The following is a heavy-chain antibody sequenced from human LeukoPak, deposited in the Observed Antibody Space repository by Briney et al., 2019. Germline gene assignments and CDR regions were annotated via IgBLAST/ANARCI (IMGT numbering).Heavy chain of an antibody. V-gene: IGHV4-34*01. J-gene: IGHJ5*02. Sequence: PSETLSLTCAVYGGSFSGYYWSWIRQPPGKGLEWMGEINHSGSTNSNPSLNSRVTTSVATSKNQYSLKLSPITAAATAVYYCARGAVRCDYGSGGCGFDPWGQGTLVTVS. CDR3: ARGAVRCDYGSGGCGFDP. CDR2: INHSGST. D-gene: IGHD3-10*01. CDR1: GGSFSGYY.